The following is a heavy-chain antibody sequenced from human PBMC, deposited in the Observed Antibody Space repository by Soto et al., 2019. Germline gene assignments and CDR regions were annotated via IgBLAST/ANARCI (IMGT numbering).Heavy chain of an antibody. J-gene: IGHJ2*01. V-gene: IGHV3-74*01. Sequence: EVQLVESGGGLVQPGGSLRLSCVASGFSFSSYWMHWVSQAPGKGLVWVSRIKTDGSIITYADSVKGRFTISRDNAKNTPYLQMNTLRAEDTAVYYCARVGQGAWYFDLWGRGTLVTVSS. D-gene: IGHD1-26*01. CDR1: GFSFSSYW. CDR3: ARVGQGAWYFDL. CDR2: IKTDGSII.